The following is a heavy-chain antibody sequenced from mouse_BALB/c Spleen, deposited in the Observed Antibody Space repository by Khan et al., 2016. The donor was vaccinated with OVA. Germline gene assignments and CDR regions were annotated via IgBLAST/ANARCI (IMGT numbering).Heavy chain of an antibody. Sequence: EVELVESGGGLVRPGGSLKLSCAATGFSFTSYNMSWVRQTPEKRLEWVATISSGSTYTYYPDSVKGRFTISRDNAKNTPYLQMSSLKSEDTAMSYSTREGNCAHWYVDVWGAGTTVTVSS. CDR2: ISSGSTYT. CDR1: GFSFTSYN. D-gene: IGHD2-1*01. CDR3: TREGNCAHWYVDV. V-gene: IGHV5-6-4*01. J-gene: IGHJ1*01.